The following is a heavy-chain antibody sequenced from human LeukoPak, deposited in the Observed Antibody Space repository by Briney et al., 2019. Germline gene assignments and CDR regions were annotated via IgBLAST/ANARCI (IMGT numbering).Heavy chain of an antibody. V-gene: IGHV3-30*18. Sequence: PGRSLRLSCAASGFTFSSYGMHWVRQAPGKGLEWVAVISYDGSNKYYADSVKGRFTISRDNSKNTLYLQMNSLRAEGTAVYYCAKGVTVVIMAGSEYFQHWGQGTLVTVSS. D-gene: IGHD3-3*01. CDR1: GFTFSSYG. CDR2: ISYDGSNK. CDR3: AKGVTVVIMAGSEYFQH. J-gene: IGHJ1*01.